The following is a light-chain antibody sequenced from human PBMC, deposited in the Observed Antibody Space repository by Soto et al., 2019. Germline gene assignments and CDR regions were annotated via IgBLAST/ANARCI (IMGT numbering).Light chain of an antibody. J-gene: IGKJ1*01. CDR3: QQYNNWWT. CDR2: GVS. CDR1: QSVSSN. Sequence: EIVMTQSPATLSVSPGERATLSCRASQSVSSNLAWYRQKPGQAPKVLIYGVSTRATGIPARFSGSGSGTEFTLTISSLQSEDFAVYYCQQYNNWWTFGQGPKVEIK. V-gene: IGKV3-15*01.